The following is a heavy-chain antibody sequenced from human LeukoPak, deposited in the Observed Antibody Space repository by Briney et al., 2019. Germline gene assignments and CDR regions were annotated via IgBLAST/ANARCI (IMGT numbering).Heavy chain of an antibody. J-gene: IGHJ6*03. CDR1: GGSFSGYY. V-gene: IGHV4-34*01. D-gene: IGHD2-15*01. CDR3: ARGRDIVVVVAATPGHYYMDV. CDR2: INHSGST. Sequence: SETLSLTCAVYGGSFSGYYWSWIRQPPGKGLEWIGEINHSGSTNYNPSLKSRVTISVDTSKNQLSLNLISVTAADTAVYYCARGRDIVVVVAATPGHYYMDVWGKGTTVTVSS.